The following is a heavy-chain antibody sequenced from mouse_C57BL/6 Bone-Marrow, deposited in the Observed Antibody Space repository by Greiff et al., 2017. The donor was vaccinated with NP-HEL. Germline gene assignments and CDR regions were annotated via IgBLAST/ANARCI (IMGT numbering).Heavy chain of an antibody. CDR2: LDPSDSYT. CDR3: ARSDWDYAMDY. D-gene: IGHD4-1*01. J-gene: IGHJ4*01. CDR1: GYTFTSYW. Sequence: QVQLQQPGAELVMPGASVKLSCKASGYTFTSYWMHWVKQRPGQGLEWIGELDPSDSYTNYNQKFKGKSTLTVDKSSSTAYMQLSSLTSEDSAVYYCARSDWDYAMDYWGQGTSVTVSS. V-gene: IGHV1-69*01.